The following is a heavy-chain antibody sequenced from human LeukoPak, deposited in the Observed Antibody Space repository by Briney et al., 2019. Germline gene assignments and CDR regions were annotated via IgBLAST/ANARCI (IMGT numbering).Heavy chain of an antibody. J-gene: IGHJ3*02. V-gene: IGHV4-30-2*01. Sequence: SETLSLTCTVSGGSISSGGYYWSWIRQPPGKGLEWIGYIYHSGSTYYNPSLKSRVTISVDRSKNQFSLKLSSVTAADTAVYYCARLPICSSTSCYTRGAFDIWGQGTMVTVSS. CDR2: IYHSGST. CDR1: GGSISSGGYY. CDR3: ARLPICSSTSCYTRGAFDI. D-gene: IGHD2-2*02.